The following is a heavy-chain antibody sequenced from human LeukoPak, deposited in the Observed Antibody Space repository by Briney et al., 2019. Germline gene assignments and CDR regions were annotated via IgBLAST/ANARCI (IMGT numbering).Heavy chain of an antibody. CDR1: GFTFSSYW. V-gene: IGHV3-7*01. Sequence: PGGSLRLSCAASGFTFSSYWMSWVRQAPGKGLEWVANIKQDGSEKYYVDSVKGRFTISRDNAKNSLYLQMGSLTTEDMAVYYCARGSHRRYSSSWYSLWGQGTLVTVSS. CDR3: ARGSHRRYSSSWYSL. CDR2: IKQDGSEK. D-gene: IGHD6-13*01. J-gene: IGHJ4*02.